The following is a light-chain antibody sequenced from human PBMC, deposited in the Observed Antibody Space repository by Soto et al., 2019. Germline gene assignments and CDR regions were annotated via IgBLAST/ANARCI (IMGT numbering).Light chain of an antibody. CDR1: QNIRSR. V-gene: IGKV1-5*01. CDR3: QQYHSYWT. CDR2: DAS. J-gene: IGKJ1*01. Sequence: DIQMTQSPSTLSSSLGDRVTITCRASQNIRSRLAWFQQKPGKAPKLLIYDASSLESGVPQRFSGSGSGTEFTLTISSLKTDDFSTYYFQQYHSYWTFGQGTKVDIK.